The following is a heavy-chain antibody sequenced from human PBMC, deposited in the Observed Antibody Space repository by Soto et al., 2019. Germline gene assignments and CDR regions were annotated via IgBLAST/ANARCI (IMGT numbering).Heavy chain of an antibody. CDR3: SRSQGGSSSLDIYCYYYYGMDV. J-gene: IGHJ6*02. CDR2: VIAIFGTP. CDR1: GGTFSTYA. Sequence: QVQLVQSGAEVKKPGSSVKVSCKAPGGTFSTYAISWVRQAPGQGLEWMGGVIAIFGTPKYAQKFQGRVTITADESTSTGYMELRRLSSEDTAVYYCSRSQGGSSSLDIYCYYYYGMDVWGQGTTVTVSS. V-gene: IGHV1-69*19. D-gene: IGHD2-15*01.